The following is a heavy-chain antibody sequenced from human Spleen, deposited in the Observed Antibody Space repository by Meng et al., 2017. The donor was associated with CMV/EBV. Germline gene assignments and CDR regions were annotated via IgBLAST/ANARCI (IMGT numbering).Heavy chain of an antibody. D-gene: IGHD4-11*01. CDR3: AKDVVGAATTYYFDY. Sequence: SLKISCAASGFIFSNYAMNWVRQAPGKGLEWVSGINWNSDNIFYADSVKGRFTISRDNAKNSLYLQMNSLRAEDTALYYCAKDVVGAATTYYFDYWGQGTLVTVSS. CDR2: INWNSDNI. J-gene: IGHJ4*02. CDR1: GFIFSNYA. V-gene: IGHV3-9*01.